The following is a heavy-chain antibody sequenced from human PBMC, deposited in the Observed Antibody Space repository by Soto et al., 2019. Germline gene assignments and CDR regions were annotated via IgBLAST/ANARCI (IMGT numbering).Heavy chain of an antibody. D-gene: IGHD3-22*01. CDR1: GGSISSYY. J-gene: IGHJ3*02. V-gene: IGHV4-59*01. CDR2: IYYNGST. CDR3: AGDFYDSSGYLDAIDI. Sequence: ASETLSLTCTVSGGSISSYYWNWIRQPPGKGLEWIGYIYYNGSTNYNPSLKSRVTISVDTSKSQFSLKLSSVTAADTAVDYCAGDFYDSSGYLDAIDIWGHGTMVTVSS.